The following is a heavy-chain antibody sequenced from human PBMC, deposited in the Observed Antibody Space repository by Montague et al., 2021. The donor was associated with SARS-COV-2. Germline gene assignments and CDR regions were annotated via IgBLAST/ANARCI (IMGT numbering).Heavy chain of an antibody. Sequence: PALVKPTQTLTLTCTFSGFSLSTSGVGVGWIRQPPGKALEWLALIYWXXXKRYSPSLKSRLTITKDTSKNQVVLTMTNMDPVDTATYYCARSLPTTAMDVWGQGTTVTVSS. D-gene: IGHD5-12*01. J-gene: IGHJ6*02. CDR1: GFSLSTSGVG. CDR3: ARSLPTTAMDV. CDR2: IYWXXXK. V-gene: IGHV2-5*01.